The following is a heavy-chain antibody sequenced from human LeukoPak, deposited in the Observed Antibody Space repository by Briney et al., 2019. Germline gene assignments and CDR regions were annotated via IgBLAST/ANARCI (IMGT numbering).Heavy chain of an antibody. V-gene: IGHV1-69*13. CDR2: IIPIFGTA. D-gene: IGHD3-9*01. Sequence: SVKVSCKASGGTFSSYAISWVRQAPGQGLEWMGGIIPIFGTANYAQKFQGRVTITADESTSTAYMELSSLRSEDTAVYYCARGVNRYFDWLSEYYYYYGMDVWGKGTTVTVSS. CDR1: GGTFSSYA. CDR3: ARGVNRYFDWLSEYYYYYGMDV. J-gene: IGHJ6*04.